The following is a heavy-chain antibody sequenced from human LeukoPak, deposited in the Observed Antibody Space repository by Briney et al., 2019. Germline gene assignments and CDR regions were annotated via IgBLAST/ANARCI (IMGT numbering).Heavy chain of an antibody. D-gene: IGHD1-26*01. V-gene: IGHV3-48*03. Sequence: PGGSLRLSCTASGFTLSSYEMNWVRQAPGKGLEWVSYISSSGSTIYYADSVKGRFTISRDNAKNSLYLQMNSLRAEDTALYYCARDRFLNGVGAPHAFDIWGQGTMVTVSS. CDR3: ARDRFLNGVGAPHAFDI. CDR2: ISSSGSTI. J-gene: IGHJ3*02. CDR1: GFTLSSYE.